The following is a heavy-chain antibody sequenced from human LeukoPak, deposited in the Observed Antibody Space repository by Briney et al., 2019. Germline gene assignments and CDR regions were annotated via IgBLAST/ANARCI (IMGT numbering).Heavy chain of an antibody. CDR2: ISYDGSNK. CDR3: ARDGHSGYFDY. D-gene: IGHD3-22*01. Sequence: GGSLRLSCAASGFTFSSYAMHWVRQAPGKGLEWVAVISYDGSNKYYADSVKGRFTISRGNSKNTLYLQMNSLRAEDTAVYYCARDGHSGYFDYWGQGTLVTVSS. V-gene: IGHV3-30*04. CDR1: GFTFSSYA. J-gene: IGHJ4*02.